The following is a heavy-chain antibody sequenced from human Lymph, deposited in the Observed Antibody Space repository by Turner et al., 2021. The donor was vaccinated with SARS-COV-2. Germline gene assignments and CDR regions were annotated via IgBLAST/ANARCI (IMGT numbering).Heavy chain of an antibody. D-gene: IGHD3-16*01. CDR3: AKSPLGEDYFDY. J-gene: IGHJ4*02. CDR2: ISGSGART. Sequence: EVQLLESWGYLVQPGGSLILSCAAYGFTLSNYAMSWVRQDPGKGLERVSDISGSGARTYYADSVKGRFTISRDNSKNTLFLQMNSLRADDTAIYYCAKSPLGEDYFDYWGQGTLVTVSS. CDR1: GFTLSNYA. V-gene: IGHV3-23*01.